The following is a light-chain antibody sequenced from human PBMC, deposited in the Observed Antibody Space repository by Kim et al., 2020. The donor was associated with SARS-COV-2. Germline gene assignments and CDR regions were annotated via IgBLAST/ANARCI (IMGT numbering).Light chain of an antibody. J-gene: IGLJ3*02. CDR3: QSYDNSLSVWV. Sequence: QRVTISCTGSSSNIGAGSDVHWYQQLPGTAPRLLIFGNNNRPSGVPDRFSGSKSGTSASLAITGLQAEDESAYYCQSYDNSLSVWVFGGGTMLTVL. V-gene: IGLV1-40*01. CDR1: SSNIGAGSD. CDR2: GNN.